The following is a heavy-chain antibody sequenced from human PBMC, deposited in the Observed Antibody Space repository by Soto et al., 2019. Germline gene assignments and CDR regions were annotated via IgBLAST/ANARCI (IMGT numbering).Heavy chain of an antibody. V-gene: IGHV4-59*08. D-gene: IGHD5-12*01. Sequence: PSETLSLTCTVSGGSISSYYWSWIRQPPGKGLEWIGYIYYSGSTNYNPSLKSRVTISVDTSKNQFSLKLSSVTAADTAVYYCARQRRGYDYGSLDYWGQGTLVTVSS. CDR1: GGSISSYY. J-gene: IGHJ4*02. CDR3: ARQRRGYDYGSLDY. CDR2: IYYSGST.